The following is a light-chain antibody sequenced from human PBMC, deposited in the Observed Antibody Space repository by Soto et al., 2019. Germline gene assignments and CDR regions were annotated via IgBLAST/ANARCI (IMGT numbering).Light chain of an antibody. Sequence: EIVLTHSPGTLSLSPGERATLSCRASQSISIYLAWYQQKPGQAPRLLIYDVFNRATGIPARFSGSGSGTDFTLTISSLEPEDFAVYYCQQRSNWPPEITFGQGTRLEIK. J-gene: IGKJ5*01. CDR2: DVF. CDR1: QSISIY. CDR3: QQRSNWPPEIT. V-gene: IGKV3-11*01.